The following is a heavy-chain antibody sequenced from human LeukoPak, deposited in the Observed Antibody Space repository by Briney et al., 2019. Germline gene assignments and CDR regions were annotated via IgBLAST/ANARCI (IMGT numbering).Heavy chain of an antibody. Sequence: GASVKVSCKASGYTFTVYCMHWVRQAPGQGLEWMGWINPNSGGTNYAQKFQGRVTMTRDTSISTAYMELSRLRSDDTAVYYCARELNYDRSGYYFDYWGQGTLVTVSS. CDR1: GYTFTVYC. D-gene: IGHD3-22*01. V-gene: IGHV1-2*02. J-gene: IGHJ4*01. CDR2: INPNSGGT. CDR3: ARELNYDRSGYYFDY.